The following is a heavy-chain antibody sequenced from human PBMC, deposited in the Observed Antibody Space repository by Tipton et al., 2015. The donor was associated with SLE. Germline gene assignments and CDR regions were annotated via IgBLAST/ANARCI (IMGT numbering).Heavy chain of an antibody. J-gene: IGHJ2*01. Sequence: TLSLTCTVSGSSISNGFHWGWIRQPPGKGLEWIGSIYPSGDTYYNPSPKSRVTISVDKSKNQFSLKLTSVTAADTAVYYCARRGYKSWYFDLWGRGALVTVSS. CDR2: IYPSGDT. D-gene: IGHD5-24*01. CDR1: GSSISNGFH. V-gene: IGHV4-38-2*02. CDR3: ARRGYKSWYFDL.